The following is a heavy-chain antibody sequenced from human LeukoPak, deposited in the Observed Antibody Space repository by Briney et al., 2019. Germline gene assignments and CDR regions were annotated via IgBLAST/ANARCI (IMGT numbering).Heavy chain of an antibody. CDR2: IYCSGST. CDR1: GGSISSGDYY. J-gene: IGHJ6*02. Sequence: SETLSLTCTVSGGSISSGDYYWSWIRQPPGKGLGWIGYIYCSGSTYYNPSLKSRVTISVDTSKNQFSLKLSSVTAADTAVYYCALEPLGTYGMDVWGQGTTVTVSS. V-gene: IGHV4-30-4*01. CDR3: ALEPLGTYGMDV. D-gene: IGHD7-27*01.